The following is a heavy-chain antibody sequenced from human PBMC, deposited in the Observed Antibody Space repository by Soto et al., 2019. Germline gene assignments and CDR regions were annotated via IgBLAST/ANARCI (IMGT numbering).Heavy chain of an antibody. J-gene: IGHJ6*02. Sequence: QVQLVESGGGVVQPGRSLRLSCAASGFTFSSYGMHWVRQAPGKGLEWVAVIWYDGSNKYYADSVKGRFTISRDNSKNTLYLQMNSLRAEDTAVYYCARDDYGGTGGYYCYYGMDVWGQGTTVTVSS. CDR3: ARDDYGGTGGYYCYYGMDV. CDR2: IWYDGSNK. V-gene: IGHV3-33*01. CDR1: GFTFSSYG. D-gene: IGHD4-17*01.